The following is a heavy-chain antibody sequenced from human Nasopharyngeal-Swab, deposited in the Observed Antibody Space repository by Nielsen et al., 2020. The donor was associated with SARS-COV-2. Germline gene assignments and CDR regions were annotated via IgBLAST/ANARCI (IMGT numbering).Heavy chain of an antibody. V-gene: IGHV4-59*08. CDR1: GGSIITNYY. Sequence: SETLSLTCTVSGGSIITNYYWSWIRQPPGKGLEWIGYIHYSGSTNYNPSLKTRVTMSADTSKNQFSLKLSSVTAADTAVYYCARLQYRSGWHLDDWGQGTLVTVSS. CDR3: ARLQYRSGWHLDD. D-gene: IGHD6-19*01. CDR2: IHYSGST. J-gene: IGHJ4*02.